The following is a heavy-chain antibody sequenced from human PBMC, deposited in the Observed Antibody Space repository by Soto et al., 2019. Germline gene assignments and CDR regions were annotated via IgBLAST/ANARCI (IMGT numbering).Heavy chain of an antibody. D-gene: IGHD3-16*01. CDR2: IYPGDSDT. CDR3: ARRARGNWAFDY. J-gene: IGHJ4*02. CDR1: GYTFTNYW. Sequence: EVHLVQSGAEMKKPGESLKISREGSGYTFTNYWIGWVRQMPGKGLEWMGIIYPGDSDTRYSPSFQGQVTFSADKSTPSAYLQWSSLKASDTAIYFCARRARGNWAFDYWGQGTLVTVSS. V-gene: IGHV5-51*03.